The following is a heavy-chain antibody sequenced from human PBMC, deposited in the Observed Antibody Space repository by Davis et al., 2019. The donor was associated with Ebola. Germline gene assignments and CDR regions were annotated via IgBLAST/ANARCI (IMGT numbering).Heavy chain of an antibody. CDR3: ARDIYYDSSGRHWFDP. Sequence: GESLKISCAASGFTFSSYSMNWVRQAPGKGLEWVSYISSSSSTIYYADSVKGRFTISRDNAKNSLYLQMNRLRDEDTAVYYCARDIYYDSSGRHWFDPWGQGTLVTVSS. J-gene: IGHJ5*02. D-gene: IGHD3-22*01. CDR2: ISSSSSTI. V-gene: IGHV3-48*02. CDR1: GFTFSSYS.